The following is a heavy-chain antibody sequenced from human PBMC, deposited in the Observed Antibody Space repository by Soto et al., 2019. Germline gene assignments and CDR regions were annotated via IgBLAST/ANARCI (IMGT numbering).Heavy chain of an antibody. V-gene: IGHV3-30-3*02. J-gene: IGHJ4*02. CDR2: ISYDGSNE. Sequence: RSYLRLSYATSGFTFSSYAMPWVSQAPGKGLEWVAVISYDGSNEYYADSVMGRFTISRDNSKNTLSLQMNSLRADDTFVYYCAQGYSSGWSLDFWGQGT. CDR1: GFTFSSYA. CDR3: AQGYSSGWSLDF. D-gene: IGHD6-19*01.